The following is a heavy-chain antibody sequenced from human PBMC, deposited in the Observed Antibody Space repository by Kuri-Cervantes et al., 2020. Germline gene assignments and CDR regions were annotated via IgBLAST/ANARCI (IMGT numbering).Heavy chain of an antibody. Sequence: LSLTCAASGFPFSSYSMNWVRQAPGKGLVWVSRINSDGSSTSYADSVKGRFTISRDNAKTYLFLQMNSLRPEDTAFYYCAKDLYYDSSGYYHYWGQGTLVTVSS. CDR2: INSDGSST. D-gene: IGHD3-22*01. J-gene: IGHJ4*02. V-gene: IGHV3-74*01. CDR1: GFPFSSYS. CDR3: AKDLYYDSSGYYHY.